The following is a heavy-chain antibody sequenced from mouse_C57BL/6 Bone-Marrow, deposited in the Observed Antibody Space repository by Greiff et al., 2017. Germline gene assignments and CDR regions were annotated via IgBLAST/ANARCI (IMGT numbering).Heavy chain of an antibody. CDR1: GYAFSSYW. Sequence: VQLKESGAELVKPGASVKISCKASGYAFSSYWMNWVKQRPGKGLEWIGQIYPGDGDTNYNGKFKGKATLTADKSSSTAYMQLSSLTSEDSAVYFCARVPLYYGSSYDYAMDYWGQGTSVTVSS. CDR3: ARVPLYYGSSYDYAMDY. V-gene: IGHV1-80*01. CDR2: IYPGDGDT. D-gene: IGHD1-1*01. J-gene: IGHJ4*01.